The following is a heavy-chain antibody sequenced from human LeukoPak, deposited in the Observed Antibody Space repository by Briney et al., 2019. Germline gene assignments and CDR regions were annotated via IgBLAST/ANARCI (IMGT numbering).Heavy chain of an antibody. CDR3: ARGIAVADSLYFFDY. CDR2: INHSGIT. V-gene: IGHV4-34*01. D-gene: IGHD6-13*01. Sequence: SGTLSLTCAVYGGSFSGYYWSWIRQPPGKGLEWIGEINHSGITNYNPSLKSRVTISVDTSKNQFSLNLSSVTAADTAVFYCARGIAVADSLYFFDYWGQGTLVTVSS. J-gene: IGHJ4*02. CDR1: GGSFSGYY.